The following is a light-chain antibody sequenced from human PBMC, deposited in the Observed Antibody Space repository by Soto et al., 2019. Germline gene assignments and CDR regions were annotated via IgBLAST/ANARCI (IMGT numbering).Light chain of an antibody. V-gene: IGKV3-11*01. CDR2: GAS. Sequence: EVVLTQSPASLSLSPGERATLSCRTSQSVGAHLAWYQQKPGQAPRLLLYGASNRTTGISARFSGSGSGTDFTLTISSLEPEDSALYYCQQANDWLSFGGGTKLEIK. J-gene: IGKJ4*01. CDR1: QSVGAH. CDR3: QQANDWLS.